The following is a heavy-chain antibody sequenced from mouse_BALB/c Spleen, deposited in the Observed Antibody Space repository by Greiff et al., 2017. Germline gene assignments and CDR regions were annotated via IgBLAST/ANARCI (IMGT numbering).Heavy chain of an antibody. J-gene: IGHJ3*01. CDR2: ISSGGSYT. CDR3: ARGGAWFAY. V-gene: IGHV5-9-4*01. Sequence: EVMLVESGGGLVKPGGSLKLSCAASGFTFSSYAMSWVRQSPEKRLEWVAEISSGGSYTYYPDTVTGRFTISRDNAKNTLYLEMSSLRSEDTAMYYCARGGAWFAYWGQGTLVTVSA. CDR1: GFTFSSYA.